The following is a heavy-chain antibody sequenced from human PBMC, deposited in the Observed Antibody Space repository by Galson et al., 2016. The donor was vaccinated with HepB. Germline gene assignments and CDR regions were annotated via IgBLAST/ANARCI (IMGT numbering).Heavy chain of an antibody. J-gene: IGHJ3*01. CDR2: IKTDKSQR. D-gene: IGHD3-22*01. Sequence: LRLSCAASGFTFSNYWMVWVRQAPGKGLEWVANIKTDKSQRFYADSVKGRFTISRDNANNLLYLQMNSLTAEDTAVYYCARDCGGAYSNGYYDAFDVWGQGTVVTVS. V-gene: IGHV3-7*03. CDR3: ARDCGGAYSNGYYDAFDV. CDR1: GFTFSNYW.